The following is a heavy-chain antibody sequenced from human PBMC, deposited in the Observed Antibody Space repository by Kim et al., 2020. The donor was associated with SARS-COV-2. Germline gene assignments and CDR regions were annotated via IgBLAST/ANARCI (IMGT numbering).Heavy chain of an antibody. J-gene: IGHJ4*02. Sequence: SQTLSLTCAISGDSVSSNSAAWNWIRQSPSRGLEWLGRTYYRSKWYNDYAVSVKSRITINPDTSKNQFSLQLNSVTPEDTAVYYCARDEYYYDSSGYYYGTYYFDYWGQGTLVTVSS. CDR3: ARDEYYYDSSGYYYGTYYFDY. V-gene: IGHV6-1*01. CDR2: TYYRSKWYN. D-gene: IGHD3-22*01. CDR1: GDSVSSNSAA.